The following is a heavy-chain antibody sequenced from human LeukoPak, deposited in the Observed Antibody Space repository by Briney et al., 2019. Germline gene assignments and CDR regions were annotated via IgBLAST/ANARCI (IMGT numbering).Heavy chain of an antibody. D-gene: IGHD3-10*01. Sequence: GASVKVSCKASGGTFSSYAISWVRQAPGQGLEWMGGINPIFGTANYAQKFQGRVTITTDESTSTAYMELSSLRSEDTAVYYCATYYYGSGSYFDPWGQGTLVTVSS. CDR2: INPIFGTA. CDR1: GGTFSSYA. J-gene: IGHJ5*02. V-gene: IGHV1-69*05. CDR3: ATYYYGSGSYFDP.